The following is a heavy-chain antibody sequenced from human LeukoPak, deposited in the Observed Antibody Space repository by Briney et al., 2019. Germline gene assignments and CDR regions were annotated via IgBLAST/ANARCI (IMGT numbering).Heavy chain of an antibody. Sequence: GGSLRLSCAASGFTFSDYDMHWVRQVPGRGLEGVSAIGIRDDTHYPDSVKGRFTISRENAKNSLYLQMNTLRDGDTAMYYCIRGGIRVSGIDAFDIWGQGTMVTVSS. J-gene: IGHJ3*02. CDR2: IGIRDDT. V-gene: IGHV3-13*01. CDR3: IRGGIRVSGIDAFDI. CDR1: GFTFSDYD. D-gene: IGHD5/OR15-5a*01.